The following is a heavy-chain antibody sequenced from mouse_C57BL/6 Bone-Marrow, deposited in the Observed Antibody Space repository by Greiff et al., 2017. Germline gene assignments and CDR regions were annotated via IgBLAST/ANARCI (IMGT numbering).Heavy chain of an antibody. Sequence: EVHLVESGGGLVQPKGSLKLSCAASGFTFNTYAMHWVRQAPGKGLEWVARIRSKSSNYATYYAESVKDRFTISRDDSQSMLYLQMNNLKTEDTAMYYCVRDPVYDGYTDYWGQGTSVTVSS. D-gene: IGHD2-3*01. CDR2: IRSKSSNYAT. CDR1: GFTFNTYA. J-gene: IGHJ4*01. CDR3: VRDPVYDGYTDY. V-gene: IGHV10-3*01.